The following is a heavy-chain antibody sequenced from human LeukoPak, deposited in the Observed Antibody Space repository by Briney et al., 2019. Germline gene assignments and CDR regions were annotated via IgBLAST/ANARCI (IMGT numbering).Heavy chain of an antibody. CDR3: ARGGRYSYGFLGPYGMDV. D-gene: IGHD5-18*01. J-gene: IGHJ6*02. V-gene: IGHV4-61*01. Sequence: SGTLSLTCTVSGGSFSRGSYYWSWLRQSPGKGLDWIGYIYYSGSTDYNPSLKSRVTISVDTSKNQFSLKLSSVTAADTAVYYCARGGRYSYGFLGPYGMDVWGQGTTVTVSS. CDR1: GGSFSRGSYY. CDR2: IYYSGST.